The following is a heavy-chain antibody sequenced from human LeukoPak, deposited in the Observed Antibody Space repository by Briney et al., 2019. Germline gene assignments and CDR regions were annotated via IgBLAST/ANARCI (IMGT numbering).Heavy chain of an antibody. CDR3: ATVRRLSSGYYYDY. Sequence: ASVKASCKASGGTFSSYAISWVRQAPGQGLEWMGRIIPILGIANYAQKFQGRVTITADKSTSTAYMELSSLRSEDTAVYYCATVRRLSSGYYYDYWGQGTLVTVSS. CDR2: IIPILGIA. D-gene: IGHD3-22*01. V-gene: IGHV1-69*04. CDR1: GGTFSSYA. J-gene: IGHJ4*02.